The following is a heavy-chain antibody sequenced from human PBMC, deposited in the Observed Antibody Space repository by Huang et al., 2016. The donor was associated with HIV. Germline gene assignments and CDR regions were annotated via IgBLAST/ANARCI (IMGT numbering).Heavy chain of an antibody. V-gene: IGHV3-23*01. D-gene: IGHD6-13*01. Sequence: EVQLLVSGGGLVQPGGSLRLSCAASGFTFSSYAMSWVRQAAGKGLEWVSSITGRGSSSYYADSVKGRFTISRDNSKNTLYLQMNSLRAEDTAIYYCAKADSGAAAGSLVDYWGQGTLVTVSS. CDR3: AKADSGAAAGSLVDY. J-gene: IGHJ4*02. CDR1: GFTFSSYA. CDR2: ITGRGSSS.